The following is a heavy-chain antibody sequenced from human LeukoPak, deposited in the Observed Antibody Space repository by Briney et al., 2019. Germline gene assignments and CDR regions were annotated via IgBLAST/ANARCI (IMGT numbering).Heavy chain of an antibody. Sequence: TSETLSLTCTVSGGSISNYHWSWIRQPPGKGLEWIGYINCSGSTNFDPSLKSRVTISVDTSKNQFSLRLNSVTAADTAVYYCARAVGDSGHGRYFDYWGQGTLVTVSS. CDR3: ARAVGDSGHGRYFDY. CDR2: INCSGST. V-gene: IGHV4-59*01. J-gene: IGHJ4*02. CDR1: GGSISNYH. D-gene: IGHD5-12*01.